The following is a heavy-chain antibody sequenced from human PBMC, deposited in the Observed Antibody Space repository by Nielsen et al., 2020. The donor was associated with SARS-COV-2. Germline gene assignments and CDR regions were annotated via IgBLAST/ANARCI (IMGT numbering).Heavy chain of an antibody. J-gene: IGHJ6*02. CDR1: GFTFSSYW. CDR3: AKRRGVFMITRGGGGALDV. Sequence: GGSLRLSCAASGFTFSSYWMSWVRQAPGKGLEWVANIKQDGSEKYYADSLEGRFTISTDFSRHTVYLQMNSLRVDDTAIYYCAKRRGVFMITRGGGGALDVWGQGTTVTVSS. CDR2: IKQDGSEK. D-gene: IGHD3-16*01. V-gene: IGHV3-7*01.